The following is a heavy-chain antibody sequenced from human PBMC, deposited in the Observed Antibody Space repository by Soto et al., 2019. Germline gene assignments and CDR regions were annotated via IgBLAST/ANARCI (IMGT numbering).Heavy chain of an antibody. Sequence: QVQLEQSGAEVKKPGASVRVSCKISGSTLSEFSMHWVRQAPGKGLEWMGGYVPEDGKTIYAPKFQDRVIMTEDTSTDTAYMELSSLRSEDAAVYFCATGAGWGVIYSLQYWGQGTPVTVSS. CDR3: ATGAGWGVIYSLQY. J-gene: IGHJ4*02. CDR2: YVPEDGKT. V-gene: IGHV1-24*01. CDR1: GSTLSEFS. D-gene: IGHD3-16*02.